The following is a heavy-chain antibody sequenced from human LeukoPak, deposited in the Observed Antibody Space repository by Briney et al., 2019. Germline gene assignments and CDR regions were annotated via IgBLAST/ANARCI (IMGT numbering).Heavy chain of an antibody. J-gene: IGHJ4*02. Sequence: GESLKISCKTSGYSFTRYRIACVRQTPRKGLEWMGIVYPDDSDTRYSLAFQGQVTISADKSITTAYLHWSSLKASDTAVYYCARPSGTYFAFDYWGQGTLVTVSS. CDR3: ARPSGTYFAFDY. V-gene: IGHV5-51*01. CDR2: VYPDDSDT. D-gene: IGHD1-26*01. CDR1: GYSFTRYR.